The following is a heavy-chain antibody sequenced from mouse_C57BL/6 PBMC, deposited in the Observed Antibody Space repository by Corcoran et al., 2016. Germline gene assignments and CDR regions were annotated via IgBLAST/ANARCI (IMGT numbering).Heavy chain of an antibody. J-gene: IGHJ2*01. V-gene: IGHV1-55*01. CDR3: ARIYYYGSSYYFDY. CDR2: IYPGSGST. Sequence: QVQLQQPGAELVKPGASVKMSCKASGYTFTSYWRTWGKQRPGQGLEWIGDIYPGSGSTNYNEKFKSKATLTVDTSSSTAYMQLSSLTSEDSAVYYCARIYYYGSSYYFDYWGQGTTLTVSS. CDR1: GYTFTSYW. D-gene: IGHD1-1*01.